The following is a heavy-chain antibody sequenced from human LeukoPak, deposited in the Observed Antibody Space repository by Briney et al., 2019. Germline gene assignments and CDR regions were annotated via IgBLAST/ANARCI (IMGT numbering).Heavy chain of an antibody. CDR1: GGTFSSYD. Sequence: SVKVSCKASGGTFSSYDISWVRQAPGQGLEWMGGIIPIFGTANYAQKFQGRVTITADESTSTAYMELSSLRSEDTAVYYCANRRRASRGYGMDVWGQGTTVTVSS. J-gene: IGHJ6*02. V-gene: IGHV1-69*13. CDR3: ANRRRASRGYGMDV. CDR2: IIPIFGTA. D-gene: IGHD1-1*01.